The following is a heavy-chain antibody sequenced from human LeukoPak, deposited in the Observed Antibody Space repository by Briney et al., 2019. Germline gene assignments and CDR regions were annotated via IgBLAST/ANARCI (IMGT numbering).Heavy chain of an antibody. CDR3: TGLGEYSGSSDDY. Sequence: PGGSLRLSCAASGFTFSGSAMHWVRQASGKVLEWVGRIRSKAKSYATAYAESVKGRFTISRDDSKNTAYLQMNSLKTEDTAVYYCTGLGEYSGSSDDYWGQGTLVTVSS. J-gene: IGHJ4*02. D-gene: IGHD1-26*01. V-gene: IGHV3-73*01. CDR2: IRSKAKSYAT. CDR1: GFTFSGSA.